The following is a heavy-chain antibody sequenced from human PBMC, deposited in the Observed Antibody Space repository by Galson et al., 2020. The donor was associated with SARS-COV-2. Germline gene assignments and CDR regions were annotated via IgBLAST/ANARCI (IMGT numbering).Heavy chain of an antibody. CDR3: ARHLRVASTGLSYNYGMDV. CDR2: IFHTGST. V-gene: IGHV4-4*02. Sequence: SETLSLTCAVSGDSISSVNWWSWVRQPPGKGLEWIGEIFHTGSTNYNPSLKSRVNISVDKSKNQVSLKLRSVTAADTAVYYCARHLRVASTGLSYNYGMDVWGQGTTVTVSS. D-gene: IGHD2-15*01. J-gene: IGHJ6*02. CDR1: GDSISSVNW.